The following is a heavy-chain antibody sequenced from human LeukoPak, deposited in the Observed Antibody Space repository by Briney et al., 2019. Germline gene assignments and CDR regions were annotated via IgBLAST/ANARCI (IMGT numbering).Heavy chain of an antibody. J-gene: IGHJ6*03. D-gene: IGHD7-27*01. CDR1: GYTFTGYY. V-gene: IGHV1-2*02. CDR3: ARGNRLGNYYYYYMDV. Sequence: ASVKVSCKASGYTFTGYYMHWVRQAPGQGLEWMGWINPNSGGTNYAQKFQGRVTMTRDTSISTAYMELSRLRSDDTAVYYCARGNRLGNYYYYYMDVWGKGTTVTVSS. CDR2: INPNSGGT.